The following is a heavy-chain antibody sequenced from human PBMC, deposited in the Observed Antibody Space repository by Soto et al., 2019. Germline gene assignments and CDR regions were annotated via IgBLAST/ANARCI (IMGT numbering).Heavy chain of an antibody. V-gene: IGHV4-31*03. CDR3: AREGHVLRYFDWSFRAFDI. CDR1: GGSISSGGYY. CDR2: IYYSGST. D-gene: IGHD3-9*01. J-gene: IGHJ3*02. Sequence: SETLSLTCTVSGGSISSGGYYWSWIRRHPGKGLEWIGYIYYSGSTYYNPSLKSRVTISVDTSKNQFSLKLSSVTAADTAVYYCAREGHVLRYFDWSFRAFDIWGQGTMVTVSS.